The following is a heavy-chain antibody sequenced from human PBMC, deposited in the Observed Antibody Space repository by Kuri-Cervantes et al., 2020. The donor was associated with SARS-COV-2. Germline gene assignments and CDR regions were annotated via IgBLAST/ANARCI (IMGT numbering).Heavy chain of an antibody. CDR2: ISYDGSNK. Sequence: LSLTCAASGFTFSSCGMHWVRQAPGKGLEWVAVISYDGSNKYYADSVKGRFTISRDNSKNTLYLQMNSLRAEDTAVYYCAKDLVRASSGWQGYYYYYGMDVWGQGTTVTVSS. CDR3: AKDLVRASSGWQGYYYYYGMDV. J-gene: IGHJ6*02. D-gene: IGHD6-19*01. V-gene: IGHV3-30*18. CDR1: GFTFSSCG.